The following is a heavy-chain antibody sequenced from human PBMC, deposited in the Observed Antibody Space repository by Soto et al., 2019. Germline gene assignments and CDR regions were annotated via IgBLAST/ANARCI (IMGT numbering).Heavy chain of an antibody. D-gene: IGHD1-1*01. CDR2: IIPILGIA. CDR1: GGTFSSYT. CDR3: ASLPTGTTGDDAFDI. V-gene: IGHV1-69*02. Sequence: QVQLVQSGAEVKKPGSSVKVSCKASGGTFSSYTISWVRQAPGQGLEWMGRIIPILGIANYAQKFQGRVTITADKSTSTAYMELSSLRSEDTAVYYYASLPTGTTGDDAFDIWGQGTMVTVSS. J-gene: IGHJ3*02.